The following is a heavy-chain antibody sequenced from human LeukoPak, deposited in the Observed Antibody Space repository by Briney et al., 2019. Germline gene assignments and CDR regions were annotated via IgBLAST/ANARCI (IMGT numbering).Heavy chain of an antibody. Sequence: PGGSLRLSCAASGFTFSSYGMHWVRQAPGKGLEWVAAIWYDGSNKYYADSVKGRFTISRDNSKNTLYLQMNSLRAEDTAVYYCARGRWFGDSAFDYWGQGTLVTVSS. CDR2: IWYDGSNK. CDR1: GFTFSSYG. J-gene: IGHJ4*02. V-gene: IGHV3-33*01. CDR3: ARGRWFGDSAFDY. D-gene: IGHD3-10*01.